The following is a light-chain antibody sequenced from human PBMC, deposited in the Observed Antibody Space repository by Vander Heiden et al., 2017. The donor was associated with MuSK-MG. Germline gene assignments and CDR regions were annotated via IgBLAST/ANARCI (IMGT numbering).Light chain of an antibody. Sequence: LMPPSPSSLSASVGDRGTITCRASQSISSLLNWYQQKPGKAPKLLIYAASTLQSGVPSRFSGSGSGTDFTLTISRLQSEDFATYYCQQWYSAPWTFGQGTKVEIK. J-gene: IGKJ1*01. V-gene: IGKV1-39*01. CDR3: QQWYSAPWT. CDR1: QSISSL. CDR2: AAS.